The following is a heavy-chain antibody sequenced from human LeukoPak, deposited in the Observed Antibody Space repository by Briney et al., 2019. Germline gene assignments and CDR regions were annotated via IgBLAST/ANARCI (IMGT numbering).Heavy chain of an antibody. Sequence: GGSPRLSCAASGLTFSSYLMYWVRQAPGKGLEWVAVISYDGSNKYYADSVKGRFTISRDNSKNTLYLQMNSLRGEDTAVYYCARARYSGSYFVDYWGQGTLVTVSS. CDR1: GLTFSSYL. D-gene: IGHD1-26*01. CDR3: ARARYSGSYFVDY. CDR2: ISYDGSNK. J-gene: IGHJ4*02. V-gene: IGHV3-30*04.